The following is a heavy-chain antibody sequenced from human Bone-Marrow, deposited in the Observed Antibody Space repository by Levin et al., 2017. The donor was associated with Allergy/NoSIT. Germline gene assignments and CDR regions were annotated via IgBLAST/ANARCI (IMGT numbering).Heavy chain of an antibody. J-gene: IGHJ3*02. Sequence: GESLKISCAASGFTFSRYAMHWVRQAPGKGLEWVAVTSSDGGNKYYADSVKGRFTISRDNSKNTLYLEMNSLKIEDTAVYYCAKKGVVVAGQRADAFDSWGQGTMVTVSS. CDR2: TSSDGGNK. D-gene: IGHD6-19*01. CDR3: AKKGVVVAGQRADAFDS. CDR1: GFTFSRYA. V-gene: IGHV3-30-3*02.